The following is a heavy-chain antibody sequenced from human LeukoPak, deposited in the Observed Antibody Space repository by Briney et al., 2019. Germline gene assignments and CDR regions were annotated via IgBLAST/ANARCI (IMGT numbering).Heavy chain of an antibody. D-gene: IGHD3-16*01. CDR3: AKDVAYTFDY. CDR1: GFPLSTYG. V-gene: IGHV3-30*02. CDR2: IHYDGYTT. Sequence: GGSLRLSCVTSGFPLSTYGVHWVRQAPGSGLEWLAYIHYDGYTTNYADSVKGRFTISRENSKNTLYLQMNSLRTEDTAVYYCAKDVAYTFDYWGQGTLVTVSS. J-gene: IGHJ4*02.